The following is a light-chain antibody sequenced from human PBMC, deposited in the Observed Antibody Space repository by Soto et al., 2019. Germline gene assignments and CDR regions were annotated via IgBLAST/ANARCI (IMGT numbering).Light chain of an antibody. V-gene: IGLV2-8*01. CDR3: TSYAGSNNLL. Sequence: QSVLTQPRSVSGSPGQSVTISCTGTSSDVGGYVSWYQQHPGKAPQLMIYEVSKRPSGVPDRFSGSKSGNTASLTVSGLQAEDEADYYCTSYAGSNNLLFGGGTKVTVL. CDR1: SSDVGGY. CDR2: EVS. J-gene: IGLJ2*01.